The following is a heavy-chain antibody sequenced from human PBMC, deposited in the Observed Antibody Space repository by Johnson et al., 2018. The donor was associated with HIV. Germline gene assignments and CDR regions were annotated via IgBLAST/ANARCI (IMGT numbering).Heavy chain of an antibody. V-gene: IGHV3-20*04. CDR1: GFTFDDYG. CDR2: INWNGGST. CDR3: AKGHSSGYPKDAFDM. D-gene: IGHD3-22*01. Sequence: VQLVESGGGVVQPGRSLRLSCAASGFTFDDYGMSWVRQAPGKGLEWVSGINWNGGSTGYVASVEGRFTISRDNAKNSLYLQMNSLRAEDTAVYYCAKGHSSGYPKDAFDMWGQGTMVIVSS. J-gene: IGHJ3*02.